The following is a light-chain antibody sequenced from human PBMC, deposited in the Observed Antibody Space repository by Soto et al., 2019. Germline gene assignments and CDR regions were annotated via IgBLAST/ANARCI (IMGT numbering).Light chain of an antibody. J-gene: IGLJ3*02. Sequence: QSALTQPASVSGSPGQSITISCTGTSSDVGRYNYVSWYQQHPGKAPKLMIYDVSNRPSGVSNRFSGSKSGNTASLTISGLHAEDEADYYCSSYTRSSTAVFGGGTKLTVL. CDR1: SSDVGRYNY. CDR3: SSYTRSSTAV. V-gene: IGLV2-14*03. CDR2: DVS.